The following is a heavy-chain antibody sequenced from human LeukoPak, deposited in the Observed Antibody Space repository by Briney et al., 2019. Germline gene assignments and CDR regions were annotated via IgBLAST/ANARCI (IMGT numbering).Heavy chain of an antibody. Sequence: SQTLSLTCTVSGGSISSGGYYWSWIRQPPGKGLEWIGYIYHSGSTYYNPSLKSRVTISVDTSKSQFSLKLSSVTAADTAVYYCARDEGSGWSSFDYWGQGTLVTVSS. V-gene: IGHV4-30-2*01. D-gene: IGHD6-19*01. J-gene: IGHJ4*02. CDR2: IYHSGST. CDR3: ARDEGSGWSSFDY. CDR1: GGSISSGGYY.